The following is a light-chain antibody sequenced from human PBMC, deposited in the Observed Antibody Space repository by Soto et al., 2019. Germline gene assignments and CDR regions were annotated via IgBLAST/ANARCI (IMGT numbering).Light chain of an antibody. CDR1: QSVSSK. Sequence: EIVMTQSPATLSVSPGDRATLSCRASQSVSSKLAWYQQKPGQAPRVLIFGASTRDTGVPARFSGSGSGTEFTLTISSLPSEDFAVSYCQHYNDWPPTWTFGQGTRVEIK. V-gene: IGKV3-15*01. CDR3: QHYNDWPPTWT. CDR2: GAS. J-gene: IGKJ1*01.